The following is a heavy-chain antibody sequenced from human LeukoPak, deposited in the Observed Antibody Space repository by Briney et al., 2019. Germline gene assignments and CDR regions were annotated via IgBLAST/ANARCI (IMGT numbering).Heavy chain of an antibody. V-gene: IGHV3-43*02. CDR2: ISGDGGST. D-gene: IGHD3-10*01. CDR3: AKDIPPNYYGSGSYSDY. Sequence: GGSPRLSCAASGFTFDDYAMHWVRQAPGKGLEWVSLISGDGGSTYYADSVKGRFTISRDNSKNSLYLQMNSLRTEDTALYYCAKDIPPNYYGSGSYSDYWGQGTLVTVSS. J-gene: IGHJ4*02. CDR1: GFTFDDYA.